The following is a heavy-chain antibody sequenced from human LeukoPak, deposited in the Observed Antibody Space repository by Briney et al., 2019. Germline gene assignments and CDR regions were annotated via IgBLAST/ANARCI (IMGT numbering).Heavy chain of an antibody. V-gene: IGHV4-59*01. CDR3: ARVGCSSTSCYLDY. J-gene: IGHJ4*02. D-gene: IGHD2-2*01. CDR1: GGSISRYY. CDR2: IYYSGST. Sequence: WETLSLTCTVSGGSISRYYWSWIRQPPGKGLEWIGYIYYSGSTNYNPSLKSRVTISVDTSKNQFSLKLSSVTAADTAVYYCARVGCSSTSCYLDYWGQGTLVTVSS.